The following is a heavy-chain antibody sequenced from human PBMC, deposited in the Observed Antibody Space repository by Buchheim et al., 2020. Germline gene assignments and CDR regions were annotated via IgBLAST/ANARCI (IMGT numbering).Heavy chain of an antibody. Sequence: EVQLVESGGGLVKPGGSLRLSCEVSGLTFNKAWMNWVCQAPGKGLEWVGRIKSKTDGETIHYAAPVKGRFTISRDDSRNTVYLEMNSLKTEDTAVYYCINRAAYYWGQGT. CDR3: INRAAYY. V-gene: IGHV3-15*07. CDR2: IKSKTDGETI. D-gene: IGHD1-14*01. CDR1: GLTFNKAW. J-gene: IGHJ4*02.